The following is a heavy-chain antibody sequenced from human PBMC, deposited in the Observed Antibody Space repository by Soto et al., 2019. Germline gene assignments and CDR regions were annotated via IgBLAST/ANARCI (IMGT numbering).Heavy chain of an antibody. J-gene: IGHJ6*02. CDR1: GYSFNSVHF. D-gene: IGHD2-2*01. Sequence: PSETLSLTCVVSGYSFNSVHFWGWIRQPPGKGLQWIGSLSQNGGIYRNPSLRSRVTLSVDTSKNQFSLKLTSVTAADAAVYYFAAATLPGARFYGMDVWGQGSTVTVSS. CDR3: AAATLPGARFYGMDV. V-gene: IGHV4-38-2*01. CDR2: LSQNGGI.